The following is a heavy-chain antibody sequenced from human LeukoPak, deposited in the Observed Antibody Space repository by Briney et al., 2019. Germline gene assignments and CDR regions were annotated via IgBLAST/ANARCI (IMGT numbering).Heavy chain of an antibody. CDR2: ISGSGGNT. Sequence: PGGSLRLSCVDAGFTFSNYAMNWVRQAPGKGLEWVSAISGSGGNTYYADSVKGRLTISRDNSRNTLFLQINSLRAEDTAVYYCAKAGGLNHYYYMDVWGKGTTVTVPS. J-gene: IGHJ6*03. V-gene: IGHV3-23*01. CDR1: GFTFSNYA. CDR3: AKAGGLNHYYYMDV.